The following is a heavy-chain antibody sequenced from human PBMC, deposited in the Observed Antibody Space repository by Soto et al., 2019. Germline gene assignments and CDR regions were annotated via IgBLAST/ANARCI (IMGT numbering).Heavy chain of an antibody. D-gene: IGHD3-3*01. V-gene: IGHV3-30*03. J-gene: IGHJ6*02. CDR3: ARSSHGSGYIWDAMDV. CDR1: GFTFSSYG. Sequence: GGSLRLSCAASGFTFSSYGIQWVRQAPGKGLEWVALISDDGTNKYYADSVKGRFTISRDNSKNTVFLQMNSLRAEDTAAYYCARSSHGSGYIWDAMDVWGQGTTVTVSS. CDR2: ISDDGTNK.